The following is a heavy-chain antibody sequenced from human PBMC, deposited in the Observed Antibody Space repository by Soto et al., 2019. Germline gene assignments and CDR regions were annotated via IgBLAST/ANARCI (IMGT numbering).Heavy chain of an antibody. V-gene: IGHV1-2*02. CDR3: ARSIAAAGTSWGAGDY. CDR2: INPNSGGT. Sequence: QVQLVQSGAEVKKPGASVKVSCKASGYTFTGYYMHWVRQAPGQGLEWMGWINPNSGGTNYAQKFQGRVTMTRDTSISTAYMELSRLRSDDTAVYYCARSIAAAGTSWGAGDYWGQGTLVTVSS. J-gene: IGHJ4*02. D-gene: IGHD6-13*01. CDR1: GYTFTGYY.